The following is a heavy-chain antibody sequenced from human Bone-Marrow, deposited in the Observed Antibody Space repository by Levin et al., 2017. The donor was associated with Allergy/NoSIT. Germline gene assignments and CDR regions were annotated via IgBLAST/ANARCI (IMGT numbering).Heavy chain of an antibody. J-gene: IGHJ4*02. V-gene: IGHV4-39*01. CDR2: VFYSGST. CDR3: ARRGMATAIDY. CDR1: GGSISRSNYY. Sequence: AGGSLRLSCTVSGGSISRSNYYWVWIRQPPGKGLEWIGSVFYSGSTYSNPSLKSRVTISVDTSKNQFSLRLNSVTAADTAVYYCARRGMATAIDYWGQGTLVTVSS. D-gene: IGHD5-24*01.